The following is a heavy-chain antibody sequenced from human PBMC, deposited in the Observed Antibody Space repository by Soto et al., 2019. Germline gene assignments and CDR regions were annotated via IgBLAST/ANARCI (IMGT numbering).Heavy chain of an antibody. CDR1: GGSISSSSYY. D-gene: IGHD1-1*01. CDR3: ARTTKSIQIDY. Sequence: PSETLSLTCTGSGGSISSSSYYWGWIRQPPGKGLEWIGSIYYSGSTYYNPSLKSRVTISVDTSKNQFSLKLSSVTAADTAVYYCARTTKSIQIDYWGQGTLVTVSS. CDR2: IYYSGST. J-gene: IGHJ4*02. V-gene: IGHV4-39*01.